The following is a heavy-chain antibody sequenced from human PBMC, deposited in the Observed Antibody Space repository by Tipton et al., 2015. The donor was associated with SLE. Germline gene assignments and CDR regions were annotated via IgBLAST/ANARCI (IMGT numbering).Heavy chain of an antibody. J-gene: IGHJ3*01. V-gene: IGHV3-49*04. Sequence: SLRLSCVTSGITFGDYGVSWVRQAPGKGLEWVGFIRTRLYDETPEYAASVKGRFTISREDSESIAYLQMSRLKIDDTAVYYCAMGIAVAPADAFDLWGQGTMVTVSS. CDR1: GITFGDYG. CDR3: AMGIAVAPADAFDL. D-gene: IGHD6-19*01. CDR2: IRTRLYDETP.